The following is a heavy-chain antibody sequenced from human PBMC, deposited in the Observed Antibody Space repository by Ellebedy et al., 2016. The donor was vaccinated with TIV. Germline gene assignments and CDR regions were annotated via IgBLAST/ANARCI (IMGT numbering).Heavy chain of an antibody. CDR2: INPNSGGT. J-gene: IGHJ4*02. CDR3: ARYEWLRFFDY. D-gene: IGHD5-12*01. V-gene: IGHV1-2*02. CDR1: GYTFTAYY. Sequence: ASVKVSCKASGYTFTAYYMNWVRQAPGQGLEWMGWINPNSGGTKYAQKFQGRVTMTRDTSISTAYMELSRLRSDDTAVYYCARYEWLRFFDYWGQGTLVTVSS.